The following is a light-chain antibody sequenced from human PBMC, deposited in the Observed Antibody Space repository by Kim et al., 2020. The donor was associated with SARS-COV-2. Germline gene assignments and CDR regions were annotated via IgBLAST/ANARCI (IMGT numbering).Light chain of an antibody. CDR1: QDITNY. Sequence: DIQMTQSPSSLSASVGDRVTITCQAIQDITNYLNWYQQKPGKTPQLLIYDVSNLKRGVPSRFSGAGFGTNFTFTISSLHPEDAATYFSQKNANVPLTLGQRTQMGIK. CDR2: DVS. CDR3: QKNANVPLT. V-gene: IGKV1-33*01. J-gene: IGKJ5*01.